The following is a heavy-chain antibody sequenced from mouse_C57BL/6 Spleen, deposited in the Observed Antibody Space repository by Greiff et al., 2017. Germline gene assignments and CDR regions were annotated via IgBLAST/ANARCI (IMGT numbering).Heavy chain of an antibody. D-gene: IGHD4-1*01. Sequence: EVKLVESGGGLVKPGGSLKLSCAASGFTFSDYGMHWVRQAPEKGLEWVAYISSGSSTIYYADTVKGRFTISRDNAKNTLFLQMTSLRSEDTAMYYCARSLWDGNAMDYWGQGTSVTVSS. J-gene: IGHJ4*01. V-gene: IGHV5-17*01. CDR3: ARSLWDGNAMDY. CDR1: GFTFSDYG. CDR2: ISSGSSTI.